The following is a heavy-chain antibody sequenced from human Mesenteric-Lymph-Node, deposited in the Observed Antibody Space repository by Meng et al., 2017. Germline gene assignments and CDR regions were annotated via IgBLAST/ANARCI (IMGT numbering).Heavy chain of an antibody. V-gene: IGHV4-59*01. J-gene: IGHJ6*02. Sequence: SETLSLTCTVLGGSISSYYWSWIRQPPGKGLEWIGYIFYSGSTNYNPSLKSRVTISVDTSKNQFSLKLSSVTAADTAVYYCARDGMATIASGGLYYYYGMDVWGRGTTVTVSS. CDR3: ARDGMATIASGGLYYYYGMDV. CDR2: IFYSGST. D-gene: IGHD5-24*01. CDR1: GGSISSYY.